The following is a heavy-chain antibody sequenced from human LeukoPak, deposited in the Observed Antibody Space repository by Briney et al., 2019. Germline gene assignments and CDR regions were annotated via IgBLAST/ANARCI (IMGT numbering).Heavy chain of an antibody. Sequence: SETLSLTCTVSGDSTSSSSYYWGWIRQPPGKGLEWIGSIYYSGSTYYNPSLRSRVTISDDTSKNQFSLKLSSVTAADTAVCYCARIVGATDYFDYWGQGTLVTVSS. J-gene: IGHJ4*02. CDR1: GDSTSSSSYY. V-gene: IGHV4-39*01. CDR3: ARIVGATDYFDY. CDR2: IYYSGST. D-gene: IGHD1-26*01.